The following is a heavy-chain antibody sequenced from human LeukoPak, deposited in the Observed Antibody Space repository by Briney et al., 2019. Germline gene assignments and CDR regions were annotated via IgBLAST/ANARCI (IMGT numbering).Heavy chain of an antibody. CDR2: ISGSGGST. Sequence: PGGSLRLSCAASGFTFSSYAMNWVRQAPGKGLEWVSAISGSGGSTYYADSVKGRFTISRDNSKNTLYMQMNSLRAEDTAVYYCAKRTDCSGGSCPFDYWGQGTLVIVSS. V-gene: IGHV3-23*01. CDR1: GFTFSSYA. CDR3: AKRTDCSGGSCPFDY. D-gene: IGHD2-15*01. J-gene: IGHJ4*02.